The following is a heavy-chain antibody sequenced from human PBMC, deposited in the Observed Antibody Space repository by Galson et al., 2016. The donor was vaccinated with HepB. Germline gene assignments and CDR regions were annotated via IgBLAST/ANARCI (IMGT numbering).Heavy chain of an antibody. V-gene: IGHV7-4-1*01. D-gene: IGHD3-10*01. Sequence: SVKVSCKASGYTFTNYPMNWVRQAPGQGLEWMGWINTNTGNPTYAQGFTGRFVFSLDTSVNTAYLQIDSLKAEDTAVDYCARSDGHNHYYGSGSYSYWGQGTLITVSS. J-gene: IGHJ4*02. CDR2: INTNTGNP. CDR3: ARSDGHNHYYGSGSYSY. CDR1: GYTFTNYP.